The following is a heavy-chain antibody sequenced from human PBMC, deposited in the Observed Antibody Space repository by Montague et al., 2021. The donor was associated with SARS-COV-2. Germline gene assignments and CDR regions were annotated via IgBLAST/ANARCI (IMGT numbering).Heavy chain of an antibody. Sequence: CAISGDSVVELRRRSEEHTSELQSHSYLLGRIYFKKKWYSDYAPSVRGRLTVNPDASKNEFSLELNYVTPEDTAVYYCVRYSGWFYFDFWGQGTLVTVSS. V-gene: IGHV6-1*01. CDR3: VRYSGWFYFDF. CDR2: IYFKKKWYS. CDR1: GDSVVELRRR. D-gene: IGHD6-19*01. J-gene: IGHJ4*02.